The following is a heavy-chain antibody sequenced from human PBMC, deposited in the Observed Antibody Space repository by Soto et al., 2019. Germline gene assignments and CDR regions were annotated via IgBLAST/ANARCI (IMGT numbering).Heavy chain of an antibody. J-gene: IGHJ5*02. D-gene: IGHD4-17*01. CDR2: ISAYNGNT. Sequence: ASVKVSCKASGYTFTSYGISWVRQAPGQGLEWMGWISAYNGNTNYAQKLQGRVTMTTDTSTSTAYMELRSLRSDDTAVYYCARVVSANLATVTPSGWFDPWGQGTLVTVSS. CDR3: ARVVSANLATVTPSGWFDP. V-gene: IGHV1-18*01. CDR1: GYTFTSYG.